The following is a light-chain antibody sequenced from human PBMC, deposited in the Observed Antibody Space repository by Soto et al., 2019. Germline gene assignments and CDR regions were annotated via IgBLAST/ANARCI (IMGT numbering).Light chain of an antibody. CDR3: SSYAGSNKSV. V-gene: IGLV2-8*01. J-gene: IGLJ1*01. Sequence: QSALTQPASVSGSPGQSITISCTGTSSDVGGYNYVPWYQQHPGKAPKLMIYEVSKRPSGVPDRFSGSKSGNTASLTVSGLQPEDEADYYCSSYAGSNKSVFGTGTKVTVL. CDR2: EVS. CDR1: SSDVGGYNY.